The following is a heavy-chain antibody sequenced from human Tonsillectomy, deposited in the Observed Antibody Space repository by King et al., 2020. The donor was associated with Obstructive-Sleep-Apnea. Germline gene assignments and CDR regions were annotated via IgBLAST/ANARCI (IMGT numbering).Heavy chain of an antibody. V-gene: IGHV3-21*01. D-gene: IGHD2-15*01. J-gene: IGHJ6*02. CDR1: GFTFSSYT. CDR3: AREAEDIVVVVATTHYYYGLDV. CDR2: ISSSSTYI. Sequence: VQLVESGGGLVKPGGSLRLSCAASGFTFSSYTMNWVRQAPGKGLEWVSSISSSSTYIYYADSLRGRFTVSRDNAKNSLYLQMNSLRAEDTAVYYCAREAEDIVVVVATTHYYYGLDVWGQGTTVTVSS.